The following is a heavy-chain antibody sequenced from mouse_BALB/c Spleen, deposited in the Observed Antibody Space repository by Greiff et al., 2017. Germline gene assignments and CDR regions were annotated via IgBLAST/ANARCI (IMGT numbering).Heavy chain of an antibody. CDR1: GYTFTSYY. D-gene: IGHD2-10*02. V-gene: IGHV1S81*02. Sequence: VQLQQPGAELVKPGASVKLSCKASGYTFTSYYMYWVKQRPGQGLEWIGGINPSNGGTNFNEKFKSKATLTVDKSSSTAYMQLSSLTSEDSAVYYCTRRLLGYAMDYWGQGTSVTVSS. CDR2: INPSNGGT. CDR3: TRRLLGYAMDY. J-gene: IGHJ4*01.